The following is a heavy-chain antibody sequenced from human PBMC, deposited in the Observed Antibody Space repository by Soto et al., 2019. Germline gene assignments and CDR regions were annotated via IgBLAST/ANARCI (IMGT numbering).Heavy chain of an antibody. D-gene: IGHD2-21*01. Sequence: GESLKISCKGSGYSFTSYWIGWVRQMPGKGLEWMGIIYPGDSDTRYSPSFQGQVTISADKSISTAYLQWSSLKASDTAVYYCTTDSEVSEGIGYGMDVWGQGTTVTVSS. V-gene: IGHV5-51*01. J-gene: IGHJ6*02. CDR3: TTDSEVSEGIGYGMDV. CDR1: GYSFTSYW. CDR2: IYPGDSDT.